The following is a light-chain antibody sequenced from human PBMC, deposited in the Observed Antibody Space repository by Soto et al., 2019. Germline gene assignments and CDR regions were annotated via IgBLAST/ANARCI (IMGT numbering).Light chain of an antibody. CDR2: EVS. CDR3: CSWAGSSTFYV. J-gene: IGLJ1*01. V-gene: IGLV2-23*02. Sequence: QSVLTQPASVSGSPGQSITISCTGTTTDVGSYKLVSWYQQHPGKAPKLMIYEVSRRPSGVSNRFSGSKSGNTASLTISGLQAEDEADYYCCSWAGSSTFYVFGSGTKVTVL. CDR1: TTDVGSYKL.